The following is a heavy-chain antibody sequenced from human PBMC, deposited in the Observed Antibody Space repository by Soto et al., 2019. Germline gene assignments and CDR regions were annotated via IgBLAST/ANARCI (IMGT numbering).Heavy chain of an antibody. CDR2: VNHSRRP. CDR1: GSLPVGSLSTYF. D-gene: IGHD6-19*01. J-gene: IGHJ6*02. Sequence: QVHLQQWGPGLLKPSETLSLTCGVSGSLPVGSLSTYFWTRLRQTPGKGLEWIGEVNHSRRPKYSPCLMRRVTMSSDTSKIQLSLNLTSVTAAETAGYYGARARLSQCSQDYYGLDVWRQGTTVAVSS. V-gene: IGHV4-34*01. CDR3: ARARLSQCSQDYYGLDV.